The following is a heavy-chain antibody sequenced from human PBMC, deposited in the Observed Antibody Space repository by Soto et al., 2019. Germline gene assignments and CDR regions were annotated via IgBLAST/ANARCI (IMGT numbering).Heavy chain of an antibody. J-gene: IGHJ5*02. V-gene: IGHV3-21*01. CDR1: GFTVSSYS. CDR2: ISSSSSYI. D-gene: IGHD2-15*01. Sequence: PGGSLRLSCAASGFTVSSYSRNWVRQAPGKGLEWVSSISSSSSYIYYADSVKGRFTISRDNAKNSLYLHMNSLRAEDTAVYYCAREYCSGGSCYQNWFDPWGQGTLVTVSS. CDR3: AREYCSGGSCYQNWFDP.